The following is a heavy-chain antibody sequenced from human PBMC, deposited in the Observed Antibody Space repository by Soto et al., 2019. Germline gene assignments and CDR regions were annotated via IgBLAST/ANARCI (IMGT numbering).Heavy chain of an antibody. CDR1: GYTFTGYY. D-gene: IGHD1-7*01. CDR3: ARARPTATTPVPDPYWYFAL. V-gene: IGHV1-2*04. CDR2: INPNSGGT. Sequence: QVQLVQSGAEVKKPGASVKVSCKASGYTFTGYYMHWVRQAPGQGLEWMGWINPNSGGTNYAQKFQGWVTMTRDTSISKAYMELGRLRSDDTAVYYWARARPTATTPVPDPYWYFALWGRGTLVTVSS. J-gene: IGHJ2*01.